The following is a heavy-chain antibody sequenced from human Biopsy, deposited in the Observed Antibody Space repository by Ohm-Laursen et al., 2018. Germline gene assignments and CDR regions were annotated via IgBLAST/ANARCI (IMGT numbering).Heavy chain of an antibody. J-gene: IGHJ3*02. CDR3: AGIILGPTNDAFDI. CDR2: IYPGGGT. Sequence: TLSLTCTVSGVSIRNYYWSWIRQAAGKGLEWIGRIYPGGGTIYNPSLKSRVTMSVDTSKNHFSLNLNSVTAADTAVYYCAGIILGPTNDAFDIWGQGTMVTVSS. D-gene: IGHD1-26*01. CDR1: GVSIRNYY. V-gene: IGHV4-4*07.